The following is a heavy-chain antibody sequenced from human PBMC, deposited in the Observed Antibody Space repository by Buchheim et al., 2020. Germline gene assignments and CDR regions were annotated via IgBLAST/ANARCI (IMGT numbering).Heavy chain of an antibody. CDR3: AKDAHTATGYFDY. Sequence: QVQLVESGGGVVQPGRSLRLSCAASGFTFSSYGMHWVRQAPGKGLEWVAVISYDGSNKYYADSVKGRFTISRDNSKTTLYLQMNSLRAEDTAVYYCAKDAHTATGYFDYWGQGTL. CDR1: GFTFSSYG. CDR2: ISYDGSNK. D-gene: IGHD5-18*01. J-gene: IGHJ4*02. V-gene: IGHV3-30*18.